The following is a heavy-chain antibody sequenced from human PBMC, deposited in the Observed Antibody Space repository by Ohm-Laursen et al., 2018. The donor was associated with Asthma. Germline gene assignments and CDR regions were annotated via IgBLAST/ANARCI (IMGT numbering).Heavy chain of an antibody. CDR3: ARGCSGGSCYSGGDY. V-gene: IGHV3-21*01. D-gene: IGHD2-15*01. CDR2: ISTASTFI. J-gene: IGHJ4*02. Sequence: SLRLSCTASGYTFSRYSIHWVRQVPGKGLEWVASISTASTFIYYADSVRGRFTTSRDNARNSVYLQMNSLRAEDAAVYYCARGCSGGSCYSGGDYWGQGTLVTVSS. CDR1: GYTFSRYS.